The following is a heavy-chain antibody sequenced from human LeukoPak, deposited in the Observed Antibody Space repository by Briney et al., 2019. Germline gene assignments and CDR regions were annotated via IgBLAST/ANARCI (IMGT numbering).Heavy chain of an antibody. CDR1: GFTFSFYS. J-gene: IGHJ4*01. V-gene: IGHV3-48*02. CDR3: ARDIDFDY. CDR2: IISSSTTM. Sequence: PGGSLRLSCAASGFTFSFYSMNWVRQAPGKGLEWVSYIISSSTTMYYADSVKGRFTISRDNAKNSLYLQMNSLRDEDTAVYYCARDIDFDYWGQEPWSPSPQ. D-gene: IGHD2-15*01.